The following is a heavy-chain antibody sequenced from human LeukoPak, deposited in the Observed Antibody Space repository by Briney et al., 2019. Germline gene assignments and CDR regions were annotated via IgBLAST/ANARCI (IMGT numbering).Heavy chain of an antibody. V-gene: IGHV3-74*01. CDR3: VSFYETY. CDR2: INSDGSWT. D-gene: IGHD2-2*01. J-gene: IGHJ4*02. CDR1: GNYW. Sequence: GGSLRLSCAASGNYWMHWARQAPGKGLVWVSHINSDGSWTSYADSVKGRFTISKDNAKNTVYLQMNNLRAEDTAVYYCVSFYETYWGRGTLVTVSS.